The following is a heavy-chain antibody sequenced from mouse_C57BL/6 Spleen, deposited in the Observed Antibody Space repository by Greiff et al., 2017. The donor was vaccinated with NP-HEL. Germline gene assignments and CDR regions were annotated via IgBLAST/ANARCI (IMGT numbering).Heavy chain of an antibody. CDR1: GYTFTSYD. J-gene: IGHJ3*01. CDR3: ARGGYGNYAWFAY. D-gene: IGHD2-1*01. V-gene: IGHV1-85*01. Sequence: VQLQQSGPELVKPGASVKLSCKASGYTFTSYDINWVKQRPGQGLEWIGWIYPRDGSTKYNEKFKGKATLTVDTSSSTAYMELHSLTSEDSAVYFCARGGYGNYAWFAYWGQGTLVTVSA. CDR2: IYPRDGST.